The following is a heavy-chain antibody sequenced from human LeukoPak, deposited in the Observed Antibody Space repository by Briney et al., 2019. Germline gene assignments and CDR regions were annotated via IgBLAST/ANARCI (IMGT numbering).Heavy chain of an antibody. CDR3: AYYSYAAAFDY. CDR1: GYTFTGYF. V-gene: IGHV1-2*02. Sequence: ASVTVSCKASGYTFTGYFIHWVRQAPGQGLEWMGWVNPNNGDTNYAQKFQGRVTMTRDTSISTAFMDLSRPRSDDTAVYYCAYYSYAAAFDYWGQGTLVSVSS. D-gene: IGHD5-18*01. J-gene: IGHJ4*02. CDR2: VNPNNGDT.